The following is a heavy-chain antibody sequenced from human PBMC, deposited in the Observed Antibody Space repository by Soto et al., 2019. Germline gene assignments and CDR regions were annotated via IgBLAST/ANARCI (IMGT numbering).Heavy chain of an antibody. CDR2: INPNSGGT. V-gene: IGHV1-2*02. D-gene: IGHD3-10*01. CDR1: GYTFTGYY. CDR3: ATRTPRLWFGERGGMDV. Sequence: ASVKVSCKASGYTFTGYYMHWVRQAPGQGLEWMGWINPNSGGTNYAQKLQGRVTMTTDTSTSTAYMELRSLRSDDTAVYYCATRTPRLWFGERGGMDVWGQGTTVTVSS. J-gene: IGHJ6*02.